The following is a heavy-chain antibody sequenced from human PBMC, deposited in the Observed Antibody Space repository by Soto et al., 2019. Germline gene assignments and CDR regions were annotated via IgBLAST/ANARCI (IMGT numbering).Heavy chain of an antibody. CDR2: ISHTGRT. CDR3: AREWGLLPYYVMNV. CDR1: GDSVTSGSYY. V-gene: IGHV4-61*03. D-gene: IGHD7-27*01. Sequence: SETLSLTCIVSGDSVTSGSYYWTWLRQPPGKGLEWIGYISHTGRTKYNPSLQSRVTISVDTSKNDFSLNLSSVTAADTAVYFCAREWGLLPYYVMNVWGHGTAVTVS. J-gene: IGHJ6*02.